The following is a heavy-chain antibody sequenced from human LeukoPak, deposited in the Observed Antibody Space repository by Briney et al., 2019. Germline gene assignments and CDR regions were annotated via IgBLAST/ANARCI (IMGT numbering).Heavy chain of an antibody. CDR3: VNTIFDY. CDR1: GGSISSGSYY. Sequence: PSETLSLTCTVSGGSISSGSYYWSWIRQPAGKGLEWIGRIYTSGSTNYNPSLKSRVTISVDTSKNQFSLKLSSVTAADTAVYYCVNTIFDYWGQGTLVTVSS. CDR2: IYTSGST. V-gene: IGHV4-61*02. J-gene: IGHJ4*02. D-gene: IGHD3-10*02.